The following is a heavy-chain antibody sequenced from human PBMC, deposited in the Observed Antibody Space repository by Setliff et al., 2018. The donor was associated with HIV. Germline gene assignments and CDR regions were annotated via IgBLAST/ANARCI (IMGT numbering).Heavy chain of an antibody. Sequence: GESLKISCKGSGYIFTNYWIGWVRQMPGKGLEWMGIIYPGDSDTRYSPSFQGQVTISVDKSITSAFLQLRRVKVSDTGLYFCARSRVGSSDAFDVWGQGTLVTVSS. V-gene: IGHV5-51*01. CDR2: IYPGDSDT. D-gene: IGHD3-10*01. CDR1: GYIFTNYW. J-gene: IGHJ3*01. CDR3: ARSRVGSSDAFDV.